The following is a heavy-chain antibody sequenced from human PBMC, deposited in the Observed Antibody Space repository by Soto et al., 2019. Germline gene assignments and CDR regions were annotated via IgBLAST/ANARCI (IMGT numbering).Heavy chain of an antibody. D-gene: IGHD6-19*01. V-gene: IGHV1-2*02. CDR3: ARPLYSSSGY. J-gene: IGHJ4*02. CDR2: INPNSGGT. CDR1: GYIFTGYY. Sequence: QVQLVQSGAEVKKPGASVKVSCKASGYIFTGYYMHWVRQAPGQGLEWMGWINPNSGGTNYAQRFQGRVTMTRDTSISTASMALSRLRSDDTAVYYCARPLYSSSGYWGQGTLVTVSS.